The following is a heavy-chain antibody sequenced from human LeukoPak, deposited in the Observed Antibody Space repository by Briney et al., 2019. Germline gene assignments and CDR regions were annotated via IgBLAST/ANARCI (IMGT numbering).Heavy chain of an antibody. D-gene: IGHD3-10*01. V-gene: IGHV3-30*18. CDR3: AKDWGSGFASGSSYLDY. Sequence: GGSLRLSCVGSGFNFRSYGMHWVRQAPGKGLEWVAVISFDGSSRNYADSAKGRFTISRDNSKNTLYLQMSSPRAEDTAVYYCAKDWGSGFASGSSYLDYWGQGTLVIVSS. CDR2: ISFDGSSR. CDR1: GFNFRSYG. J-gene: IGHJ4*02.